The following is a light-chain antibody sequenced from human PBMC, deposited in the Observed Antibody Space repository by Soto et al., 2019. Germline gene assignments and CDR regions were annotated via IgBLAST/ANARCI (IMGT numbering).Light chain of an antibody. Sequence: ETVLTQSPATLSLSPGDRATLSCGASQSVDNNYLAWYQQKPGLAPRLLIYDASTRATGIPDRFSGSGSGTDFTLTISRLEPEDFVVYYCQQYGGSPYTFGLGTRLEIK. V-gene: IGKV3D-20*01. CDR2: DAS. J-gene: IGKJ2*01. CDR1: QSVDNNY. CDR3: QQYGGSPYT.